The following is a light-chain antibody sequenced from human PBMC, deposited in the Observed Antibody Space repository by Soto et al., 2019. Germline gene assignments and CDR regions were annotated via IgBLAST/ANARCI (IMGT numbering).Light chain of an antibody. CDR3: HQYHTWPQT. CDR2: DTS. V-gene: IGKV3-15*01. Sequence: ERVMTQSPDTLSVSPGESATLFCNASQSVSNNLAWYQQRPGQAPRLLIYDTSSRATDIPARFSGSGSGTEFALTIRSLLSEDFAIYYCHQYHTWPQTSGQGTKVDI. J-gene: IGKJ1*01. CDR1: QSVSNN.